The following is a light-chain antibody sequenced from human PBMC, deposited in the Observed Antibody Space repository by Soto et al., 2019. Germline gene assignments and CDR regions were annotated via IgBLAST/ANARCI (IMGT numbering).Light chain of an antibody. CDR1: SSDVGGYNY. CDR2: DVS. CDR3: CSYVGSYTLYV. Sequence: QSVLTQPRSVSGSPGQSVTISCTGTSSDVGGYNYVSWYQQHPGKAPKLMIYDVSKRPSGVPDRFSGSKSGNTASLTISGLQAEYEADYSGCSYVGSYTLYVFRTGTKVPVL. V-gene: IGLV2-11*01. J-gene: IGLJ1*01.